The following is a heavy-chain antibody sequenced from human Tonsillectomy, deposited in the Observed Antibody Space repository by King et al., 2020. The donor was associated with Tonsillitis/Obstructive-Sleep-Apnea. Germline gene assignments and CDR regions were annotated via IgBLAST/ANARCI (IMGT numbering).Heavy chain of an antibody. Sequence: HVQLVESGGGVVPPGRSLRLSCAASGFTFSSYGMHWVRQAPGKGREWGAVVSYDGSNKYYADSVKGRFTISRDNSKNTLYLQLNSLRAEDTAVYYCAKEQEWLILRNLVDYWGQGTLVTVSS. CDR1: GFTFSSYG. D-gene: IGHD6-19*01. V-gene: IGHV3-30*18. CDR2: VSYDGSNK. CDR3: AKEQEWLILRNLVDY. J-gene: IGHJ4*02.